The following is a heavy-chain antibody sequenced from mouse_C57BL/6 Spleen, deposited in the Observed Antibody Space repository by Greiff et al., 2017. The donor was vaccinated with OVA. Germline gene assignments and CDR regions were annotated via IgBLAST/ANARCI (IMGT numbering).Heavy chain of an antibody. D-gene: IGHD2-3*01. CDR1: GYAFSSSW. CDR2: IYPGDGDT. V-gene: IGHV1-82*01. J-gene: IGHJ2*01. CDR3: ARGLLYFDY. Sequence: QVQLKESGPELVKPGASVKISCKASGYAFSSSWMNWVKQRPGKGLEWIGRIYPGDGDTNYNGKFKGKATLTADKSSSTAYMQLSSLTSEDSAVYFCARGLLYFDYWGQGTTLTVSS.